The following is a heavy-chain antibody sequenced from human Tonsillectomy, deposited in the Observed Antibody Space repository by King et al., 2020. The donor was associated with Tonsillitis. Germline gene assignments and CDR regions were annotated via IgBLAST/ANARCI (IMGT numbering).Heavy chain of an antibody. J-gene: IGHJ4*02. CDR3: ARDLSGDLNY. CDR1: GFTLSDHY. D-gene: IGHD3-10*02. CDR2: TRNKANNYTT. Sequence: QLVQSGGGLVQPGGSLRLSCAASGFTLSDHYMDWVLQAPGKGLEWVGRTRNKANNYTTEYAASVKGRSTISRNDSENSLYLQMNSLKTEDTAVYYCARDLSGDLNYWGQGTLVTVSS. V-gene: IGHV3-72*01.